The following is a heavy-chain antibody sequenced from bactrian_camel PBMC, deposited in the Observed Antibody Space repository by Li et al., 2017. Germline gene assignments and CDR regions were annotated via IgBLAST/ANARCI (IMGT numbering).Heavy chain of an antibody. CDR2: IATGSGNT. Sequence: DVQLVESGGGSVTAGGSLTLSCTSSAYTYSGFCMGWFRQAPGKEREGVACIATGSGNTFYADSVKGRSTISRDNAKNMVYLQMNSLKPEDTAVYYCVRLLGGSNWADFDYWGQGTQVTVS. CDR3: VRLLGGSNWADFDY. CDR1: AYTYSGFC. J-gene: IGHJ6*01. V-gene: IGHV3S40*01. D-gene: IGHD6*01.